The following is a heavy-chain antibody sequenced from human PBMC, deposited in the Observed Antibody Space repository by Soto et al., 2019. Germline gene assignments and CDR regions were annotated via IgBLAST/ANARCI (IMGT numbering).Heavy chain of an antibody. V-gene: IGHV4-34*01. J-gene: IGHJ6*03. CDR1: GGSFSGYY. CDR3: ARLTRASFKYYTDV. CDR2: INHSGST. Sequence: SETLSLTCAVYGGSFSGYYWSWIRQPPGKGLEWIGEINHSGSTNYNPSLKSRVTISVDTSKNQFSLKLSSVTAADTAVYYCARLTRASFKYYTDVWGKGPTVTVSS. D-gene: IGHD6-6*01.